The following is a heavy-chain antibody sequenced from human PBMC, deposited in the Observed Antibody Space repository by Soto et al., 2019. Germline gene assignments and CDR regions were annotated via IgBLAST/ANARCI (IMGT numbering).Heavy chain of an antibody. D-gene: IGHD6-13*01. V-gene: IGHV1-18*01. J-gene: IGHJ3*02. CDR3: ARSLWKQLDPDDAFDI. CDR1: GYTFTSYG. CDR2: ISAYNGNT. Sequence: QVQLVQSGAEVKKPGASVKVSCKTSGYTFTSYGISWVRQAPGQGLEWMGWISAYNGNTNYAQKLQGRVTMTTDTSTSTAYMELRSLRSDDTAVYYCARSLWKQLDPDDAFDIWGQGTMVTVSS.